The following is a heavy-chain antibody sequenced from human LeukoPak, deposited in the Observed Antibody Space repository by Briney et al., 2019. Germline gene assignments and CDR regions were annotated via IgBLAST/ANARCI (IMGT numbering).Heavy chain of an antibody. CDR2: ISYDGSDK. CDR1: GFTFSNYG. D-gene: IGHD3-22*01. J-gene: IGHJ6*03. CDR3: AKDSYYYDSSGYYPHYYYYYMDV. Sequence: GGSLRLSCAASGFTFSNYGMHWVRRAPGKGLEWVAVISYDGSDKYYADSLKGRFTISRDNSKNTLYLQMNSLRAEDTAVYYCAKDSYYYDSSGYYPHYYYYYMDVWGKGTTVTVSS. V-gene: IGHV3-30*18.